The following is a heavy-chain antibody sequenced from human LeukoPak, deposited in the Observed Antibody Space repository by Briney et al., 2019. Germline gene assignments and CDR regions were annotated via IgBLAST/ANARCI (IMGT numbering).Heavy chain of an antibody. CDR2: IQEDGSDK. Sequence: GGSLRLSCAASGFTFGSCWMSWVRQAPGKRLEWVATIQEDGSDKYYVDSVKGRFTISRDNVKNSVYLQMNSLRAEDTVEYYCAREKNLGTWGQGTLVTVSS. V-gene: IGHV3-7*05. D-gene: IGHD1-14*01. J-gene: IGHJ4*02. CDR1: GFTFGSCW. CDR3: AREKNLGT.